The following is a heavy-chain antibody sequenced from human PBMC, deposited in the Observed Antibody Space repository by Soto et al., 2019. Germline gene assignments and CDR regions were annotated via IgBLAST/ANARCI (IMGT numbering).Heavy chain of an antibody. CDR3: ARGYGSGYRAFDY. D-gene: IGHD3-10*01. J-gene: IGHJ4*02. Sequence: QVQLVQSGAEVKRPGSSVKVSCKASGDTFNFYSINWVRQAPGLGLEWMGRVNPIVSMSNYAQKFQGRVTMTGDRSMGRAYLELSSLRSEDTAMYYCARGYGSGYRAFDYWGQGALVTVAS. CDR1: GDTFNFYS. CDR2: VNPIVSMS. V-gene: IGHV1-69*02.